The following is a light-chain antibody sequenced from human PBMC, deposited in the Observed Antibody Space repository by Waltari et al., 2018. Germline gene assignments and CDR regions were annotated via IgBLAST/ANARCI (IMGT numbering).Light chain of an antibody. J-gene: IGLJ2*01. CDR1: TSDVGGFTY. CDR2: DVS. Sequence: QSALTHPRSVSRSPGQSVTISCTGATSDVGGFTYVSWYQQHPGKAPKLMIYDVSKRPSGVPDRFSGSKSGYTASLTISGLQAEDEADYYCCSYAASYVVFGGGTKLTVL. V-gene: IGLV2-11*01. CDR3: CSYAASYVV.